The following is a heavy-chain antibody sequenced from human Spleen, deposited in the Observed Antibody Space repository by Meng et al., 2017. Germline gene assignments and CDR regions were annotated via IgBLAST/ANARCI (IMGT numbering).Heavy chain of an antibody. V-gene: IGHV5-51*01. D-gene: IGHD6-13*01. CDR2: IYPGDSDT. CDR3: ARQKDSSSGYGLGYFDY. CDR1: GYSFTSYW. Sequence: KVSCKGSGYSFTSYWIGWVRQMPGKGLEWMGIIYPGDSDTRYSPSFQGQVTISADKSISTAYLQWSSLRASDTAMYYCARQKDSSSGYGLGYFDYWGQGTLVTVSS. J-gene: IGHJ4*02.